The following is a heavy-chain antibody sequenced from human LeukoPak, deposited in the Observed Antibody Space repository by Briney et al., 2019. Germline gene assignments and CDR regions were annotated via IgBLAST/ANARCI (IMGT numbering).Heavy chain of an antibody. CDR2: IRYDGSNK. Sequence: PGGSLRLSCAASGFTFSSYGMHWVRQAPGKGLEWVAFIRYDGSNKYYADSVKGRFTISRDNSKNTLYLQMNSLRVEDTAVYYCAKGWGGVNRNYFDFWGQGTLVTVSS. J-gene: IGHJ4*02. CDR1: GFTFSSYG. V-gene: IGHV3-30*02. D-gene: IGHD2-8*01. CDR3: AKGWGGVNRNYFDF.